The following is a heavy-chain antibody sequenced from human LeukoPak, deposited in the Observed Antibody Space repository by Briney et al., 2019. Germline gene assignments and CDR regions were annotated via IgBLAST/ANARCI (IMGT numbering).Heavy chain of an antibody. Sequence: GGSLRLSCAASGFTFSSYAMSWVRQAPGKGLEWVSATSGSGGSTYYADSVKGRFTISRDNSKNTLYLQMNSLRAEDTAVYYCAKATTVTTLFDYWGQGTLVTVSS. D-gene: IGHD4-17*01. J-gene: IGHJ4*02. CDR1: GFTFSSYA. V-gene: IGHV3-23*01. CDR2: TSGSGGST. CDR3: AKATTVTTLFDY.